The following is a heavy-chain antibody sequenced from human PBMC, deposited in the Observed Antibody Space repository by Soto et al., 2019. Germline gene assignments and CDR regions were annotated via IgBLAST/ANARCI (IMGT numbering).Heavy chain of an antibody. CDR2: IIPIFGTA. CDR1: GGTFSSYA. Sequence: QVQLVQSGAEVKKPGSSVKVSCKASGGTFSSYAISWVRQAPGQGLEWMGGIIPIFGTANYAQKFQGRVTITADECTSTAYMELSSRRSEDTAVYYCARAHKQLPTPSYYYGMDVWGQGTTVPVSS. J-gene: IGHJ6*02. CDR3: ARAHKQLPTPSYYYGMDV. D-gene: IGHD2-2*01. V-gene: IGHV1-69*12.